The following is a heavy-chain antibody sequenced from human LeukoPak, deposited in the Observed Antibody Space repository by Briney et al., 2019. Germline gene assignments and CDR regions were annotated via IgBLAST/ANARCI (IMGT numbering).Heavy chain of an antibody. CDR3: ARWVWSGYGFDY. CDR1: GDSIKSGGYY. D-gene: IGHD3-3*01. Sequence: PSETLSLTCTVSGDSIKSGGYYWSWIRQPPGKGLEWIGYIYYSGSTNYNPSLKSRVTISVDTSKNQFSLKLSSVTAADTAVYYCARWVWSGYGFDYWGQGTLVTVSS. J-gene: IGHJ4*02. CDR2: IYYSGST. V-gene: IGHV4-61*08.